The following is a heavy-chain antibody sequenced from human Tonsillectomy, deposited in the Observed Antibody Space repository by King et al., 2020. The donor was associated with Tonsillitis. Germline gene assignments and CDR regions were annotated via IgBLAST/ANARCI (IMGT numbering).Heavy chain of an antibody. Sequence: VQLVESGGGLVQPGGSLRLSCATSGFTFSSYWMHWVRQAPGKGLVWVSRVNSDGSTTSYADSVKGRFTISRDNAKNTLYLQMNSLRAEDTAVYYCARVASRRYYFYYMDVWGKGTTVTVSS. J-gene: IGHJ6*03. V-gene: IGHV3-74*01. CDR2: VNSDGSTT. CDR1: GFTFSSYW. CDR3: ARVASRRYYFYYMDV.